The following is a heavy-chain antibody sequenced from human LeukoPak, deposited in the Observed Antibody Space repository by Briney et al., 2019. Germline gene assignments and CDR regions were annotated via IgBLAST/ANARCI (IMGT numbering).Heavy chain of an antibody. CDR2: IYTSGST. Sequence: ETLSLTCTVSGGSISSYYWSWIRQPPGKGLEWIGYIYTSGSTNYNPSLKSRVTTSVDTSKNQFSLKLSSVTAADTAVYYCARSIATSRTYYYGSGSQPDWFDPWGQGTLVTVSS. CDR3: ARSIATSRTYYYGSGSQPDWFDP. CDR1: GGSISSYY. J-gene: IGHJ5*02. D-gene: IGHD3-10*01. V-gene: IGHV4-4*09.